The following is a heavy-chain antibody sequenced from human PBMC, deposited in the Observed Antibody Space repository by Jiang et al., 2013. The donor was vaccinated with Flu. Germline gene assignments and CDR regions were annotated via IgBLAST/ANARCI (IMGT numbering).Heavy chain of an antibody. CDR3: ARCVRGVDY. Sequence: KPTQTLTLTCTFSGFSLSTSGVGVGWIRQPPGKALEWLALIYWDDDKRYSPSLKTRLTISKDTSKNQVVLTMTNMDPVDTATYFCARCVRGVDYWGQGTLVTVSS. D-gene: IGHD3-10*01. CDR1: GFSLSTSGVG. J-gene: IGHJ4*02. CDR2: IYWDDDK. V-gene: IGHV2-5*02.